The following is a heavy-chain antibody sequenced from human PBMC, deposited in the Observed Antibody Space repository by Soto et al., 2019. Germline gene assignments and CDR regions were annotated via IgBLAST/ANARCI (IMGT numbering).Heavy chain of an antibody. D-gene: IGHD2-2*01. J-gene: IGHJ5*02. V-gene: IGHV4-34*01. CDR1: GGSFSGYY. CDR3: ARWEILVVPPAMHDWFDP. CDR2: INHTGST. Sequence: SETLSLTCAVYGGSFSGYYWSWIRQSPGKGLEWIGEINHTGSTNYNPSLKSRVTISVDTSKNQFSLKLSSVTAADTAVYYCARWEILVVPPAMHDWFDPWGQGTLVTVSS.